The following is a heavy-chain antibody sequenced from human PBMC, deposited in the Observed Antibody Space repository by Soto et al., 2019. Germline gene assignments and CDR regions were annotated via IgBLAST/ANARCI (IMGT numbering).Heavy chain of an antibody. Sequence: LRLSCAASGFTFSSYAMHGVRQAPGKGLEWVAVISYDGSNKYYADSVKGRFTISRDNSKNTLYLQMNSLRAEDTAVYYCARDGGDWNYATYRGQGTLVTVSP. CDR2: ISYDGSNK. CDR1: GFTFSSYA. D-gene: IGHD1-7*01. J-gene: IGHJ4*02. CDR3: ARDGGDWNYATY. V-gene: IGHV3-30-3*01.